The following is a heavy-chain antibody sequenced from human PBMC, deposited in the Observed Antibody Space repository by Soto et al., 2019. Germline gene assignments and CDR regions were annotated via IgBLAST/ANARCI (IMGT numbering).Heavy chain of an antibody. D-gene: IGHD3-10*01. CDR2: IYYSGST. CDR1: GGSISSSSYY. J-gene: IGHJ6*02. V-gene: IGHV4-39*01. Sequence: SETLSLTCTVSGGSISSSSYYWGWIRQPPGKGLEWIGSIYYSGSTYYNPSLKSRVTISVDTSKNLFSLKLSSVTAADTAVYYCARHGGRDYYGSGSYYKRDVYYYYYYGMDVWGQGTTVTVSS. CDR3: ARHGGRDYYGSGSYYKRDVYYYYYYGMDV.